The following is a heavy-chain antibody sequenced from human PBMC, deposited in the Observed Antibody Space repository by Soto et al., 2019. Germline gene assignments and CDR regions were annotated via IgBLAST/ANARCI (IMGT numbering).Heavy chain of an antibody. CDR2: IDRDGYSS. J-gene: IGHJ4*02. D-gene: IGHD4-17*01. CDR1: GFSLSNYW. CDR3: ARQPIGTVPPDY. Sequence: EVQLVESGGGVVQPGGSLRLSCAASGFSLSNYWMHWVRQVPGEGLVWVSRIDRDGYSSTYAEPMKGRFTISRDNAKNPLYLQINSLRAEDTAVYYCARQPIGTVPPDYWGQGPLVTVSS. V-gene: IGHV3-74*01.